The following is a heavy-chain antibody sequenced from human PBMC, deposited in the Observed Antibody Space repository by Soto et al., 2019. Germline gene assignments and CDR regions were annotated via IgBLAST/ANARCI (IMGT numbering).Heavy chain of an antibody. CDR3: SRVQRRTCGGVIVKYDEQNYYYDYRDV. J-gene: IGHJ6*03. D-gene: IGHD3-16*02. Sequence: QVQLQQWGAGLLKPSETLSLTCAVYGGSFRGYYWSWIRQPPGKGLEWIGEIKHRGSTNYNPSLKRKVKRSVETYITQLSRRLSSATATDTAVEYCSRVQRRTCGGVIVKYDEQNYYYDYRDVWGKGPTVTVSS. CDR1: GGSFRGYY. CDR2: IKHRGST. V-gene: IGHV4-34*01.